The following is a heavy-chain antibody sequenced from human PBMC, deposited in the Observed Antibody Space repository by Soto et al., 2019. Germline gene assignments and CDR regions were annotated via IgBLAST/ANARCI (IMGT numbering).Heavy chain of an antibody. CDR2: ISHDGKNE. V-gene: IGHV3-30*14. CDR1: GFTFSSYA. J-gene: IGHJ4*02. CDR3: XXXXXXXXGXS. Sequence: ESGGGVVQPGRSLRLSCAASGFTFSSYAMHWVRRAPGKGLEWVAAISHDGKNEFHADSVKGRFTVSRDNAKNIGYLQMXXXXXXXXXXXXXXXXXXXXXGXSWGQGTEVTVSS.